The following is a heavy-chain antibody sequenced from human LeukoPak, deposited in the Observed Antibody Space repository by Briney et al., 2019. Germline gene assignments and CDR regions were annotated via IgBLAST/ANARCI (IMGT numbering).Heavy chain of an antibody. CDR2: IIPIFGTA. J-gene: IGHJ5*02. Sequence: KVSCKASGGTFSSYAISWVRQAPGQGLEWMGGIIPIFGTANYAQKFQGRVTITADESTSTAYMELSSLRSEDTAVYYCASRIYSSSWYVGNWFDPWGQGTLVTVSS. V-gene: IGHV1-69*01. CDR3: ASRIYSSSWYVGNWFDP. D-gene: IGHD6-13*01. CDR1: GGTFSSYA.